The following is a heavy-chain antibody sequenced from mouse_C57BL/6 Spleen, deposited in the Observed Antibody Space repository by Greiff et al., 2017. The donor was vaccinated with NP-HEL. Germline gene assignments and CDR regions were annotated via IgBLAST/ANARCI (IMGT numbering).Heavy chain of an antibody. D-gene: IGHD2-5*01. Sequence: QVQLQQSGPELVKPGASVKISCKASGYAFSSSWMNWVKQRPGKGLEWIGRIYPGDGDTNYNGKFKGKATLTADKSSSTAYMQLSSLTSEDSAVYFCARSGSNYEGYFDYWGQGTTLTVSS. V-gene: IGHV1-82*01. CDR3: ARSGSNYEGYFDY. CDR2: IYPGDGDT. J-gene: IGHJ2*01. CDR1: GYAFSSSW.